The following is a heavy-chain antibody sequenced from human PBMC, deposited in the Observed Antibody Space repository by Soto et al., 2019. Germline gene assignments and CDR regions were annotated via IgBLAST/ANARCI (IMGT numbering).Heavy chain of an antibody. V-gene: IGHV4-59*01. D-gene: IGHD3-10*01. Sequence: QVQLQESGPGLVKPSETLSLTCTVSGGSISTYYWSWIRQPPGKGLEWIGYIYYSGSTNYNPSLKRRFPRSVNTSKNPFSLKLGPVTAADKAVYYWARSDYGSGSYYKGGYYGMDVWGQGTTVTVSS. CDR2: IYYSGST. J-gene: IGHJ6*02. CDR1: GGSISTYY. CDR3: ARSDYGSGSYYKGGYYGMDV.